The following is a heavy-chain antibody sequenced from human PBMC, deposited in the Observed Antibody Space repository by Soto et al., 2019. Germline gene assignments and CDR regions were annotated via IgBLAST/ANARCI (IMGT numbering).Heavy chain of an antibody. Sequence: PGGSLRLSCVASGFTFSSYSMNWVRQAPGKGLEWVSYISSSSNDIYYADSVKGRFTISRDNAKNSLYLQMNSLRAEDTAVYYCARVCSSSWYVDYWGQGTLVNVSS. CDR3: ARVCSSSWYVDY. CDR1: GFTFSSYS. J-gene: IGHJ4*02. D-gene: IGHD6-13*01. V-gene: IGHV3-21*05. CDR2: ISSSSNDI.